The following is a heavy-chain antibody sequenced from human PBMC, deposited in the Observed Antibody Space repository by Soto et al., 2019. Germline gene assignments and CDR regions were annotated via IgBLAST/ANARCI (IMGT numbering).Heavy chain of an antibody. CDR1: GGSISSGGYY. D-gene: IGHD4-17*01. J-gene: IGHJ4*02. V-gene: IGHV4-31*03. CDR2: IYYSGST. CDR3: ARAYGGKEVLDY. Sequence: QVQLQESGPGLVKPSQTLSLTCTVSGGSISSGGYYWSWISQHPGKGLEWIGYIYYSGSTYYNPSLKSRVTISVDTSKNQFSLQLSSVTAADTAVYSCARAYGGKEVLDYWGQGTLVTVSS.